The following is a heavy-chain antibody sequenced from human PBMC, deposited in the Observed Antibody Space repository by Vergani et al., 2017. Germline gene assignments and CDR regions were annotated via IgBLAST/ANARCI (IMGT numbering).Heavy chain of an antibody. CDR1: GFTFSSYS. CDR3: ARAGMQQQLVRYYFDY. Sequence: EVQLVESGGGLVQPGGSLRLSCAASGFTFSSYSMNWVRQAPGKGLEWVSYISRSSSTIYYADSVKGRLTISRDNAKNSLYLQMNSLRAEDTAVYYCARAGMQQQLVRYYFDYWGQGTLVTVSS. CDR2: ISRSSSTI. J-gene: IGHJ4*02. V-gene: IGHV3-48*01. D-gene: IGHD6-13*01.